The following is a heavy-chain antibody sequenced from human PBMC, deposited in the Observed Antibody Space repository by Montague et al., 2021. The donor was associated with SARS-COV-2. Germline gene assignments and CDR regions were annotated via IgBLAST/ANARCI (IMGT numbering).Heavy chain of an antibody. CDR2: MYYSGST. J-gene: IGHJ6*02. CDR3: ARDDIVLQGVTKGMDV. D-gene: IGHD3-10*01. Sequence: SETLSLTCTVSGGSISSSNYYWGWIRQPPGKGLEWIGNMYYSGSTYYNPSLKSRVTISIDTSVNQFSLKLSSVTAADTAVYYCARDDIVLQGVTKGMDVWGQGTTVTVSS. V-gene: IGHV4-39*07. CDR1: GGSISSSNYY.